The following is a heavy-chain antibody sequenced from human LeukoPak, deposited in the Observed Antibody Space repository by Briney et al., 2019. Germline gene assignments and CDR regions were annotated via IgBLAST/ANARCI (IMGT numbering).Heavy chain of an antibody. D-gene: IGHD1-26*01. J-gene: IGHJ6*03. Sequence: PGGSLRLSCAASGFTFSSYSMNWVRQAPGKGLEWVSSISSSSSYINYADSVKGRFTISRDNAKNSLYLQMNSLRAEDTAVYYCARDGRRIVGATGKVYYYMDVWGKGTTVTVSS. CDR3: ARDGRRIVGATGKVYYYMDV. CDR1: GFTFSSYS. CDR2: ISSSSSYI. V-gene: IGHV3-21*01.